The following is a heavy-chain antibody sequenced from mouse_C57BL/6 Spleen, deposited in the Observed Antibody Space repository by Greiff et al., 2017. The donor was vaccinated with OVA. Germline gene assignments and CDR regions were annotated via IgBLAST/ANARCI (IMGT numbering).Heavy chain of an antibody. Sequence: QVQLQQSGTELVKPGASVKLSCKASGYTFTSYWMHWVKQRPGQGLEWIGNINPSNGGTNYNEKFKSKATLTVDKSSSTAYMQLSSLTSEDSAVYYCARSPGTFQYYFDYWGQGTTLTVSS. CDR3: ARSPGTFQYYFDY. CDR2: INPSNGGT. D-gene: IGHD3-3*01. J-gene: IGHJ2*01. V-gene: IGHV1-53*01. CDR1: GYTFTSYW.